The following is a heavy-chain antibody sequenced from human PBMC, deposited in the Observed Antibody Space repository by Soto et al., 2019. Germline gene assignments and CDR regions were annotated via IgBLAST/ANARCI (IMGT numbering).Heavy chain of an antibody. CDR1: GFTFSGSA. J-gene: IGHJ4*02. Sequence: GSLRLSCAASGFTFSGSAMHWVRQASGKGLEWVGRIRSKANSYATAYAASVKGRFTISRDDSKNTAFLQMNNLKTEDTAVYYCTRRSGSGSSHWGQGTLVTVSS. D-gene: IGHD3-10*01. CDR3: TRRSGSGSSH. V-gene: IGHV3-73*01. CDR2: IRSKANSYAT.